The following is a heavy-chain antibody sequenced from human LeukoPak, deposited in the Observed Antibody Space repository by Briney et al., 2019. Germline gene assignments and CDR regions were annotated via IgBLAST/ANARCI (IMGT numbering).Heavy chain of an antibody. CDR3: ARENHGSFDY. Sequence: GGSLRLSCAASGLTFSSFEMNWVRQAPGKGLEWVSCISSSSTYIYYADSVRGRFAISRDNAKNSLYLQMNSLRAEDTAVYYCARENHGSFDYWGQGSLVTVSS. D-gene: IGHD1-14*01. J-gene: IGHJ4*02. CDR2: ISSSSTYI. V-gene: IGHV3-21*01. CDR1: GLTFSSFE.